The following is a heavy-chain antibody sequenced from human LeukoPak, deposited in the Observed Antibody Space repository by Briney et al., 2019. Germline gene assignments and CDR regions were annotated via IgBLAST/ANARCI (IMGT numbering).Heavy chain of an antibody. V-gene: IGHV4-59*01. D-gene: IGHD2-2*01. J-gene: IGHJ5*02. Sequence: PSETLSLSCTVSGGSISSYYWSWIRQPPGKGLEWVGYVYYGGSTDYNPSLKSPVTISVDTPKNQFSLKLSSVTAADTAVYYCARGRSRFIVVVPAALVWFDPWGQGTLVTVSS. CDR2: VYYGGST. CDR3: ARGRSRFIVVVPAALVWFDP. CDR1: GGSISSYY.